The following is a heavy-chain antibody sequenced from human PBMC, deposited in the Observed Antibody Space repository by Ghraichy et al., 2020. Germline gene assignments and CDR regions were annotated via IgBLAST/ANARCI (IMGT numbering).Heavy chain of an antibody. CDR1: GFTFSSYS. CDR2: ISSSSSYI. V-gene: IGHV3-21*01. CDR3: ARDEEMIRYCSSTSCYNYYYGMDV. D-gene: IGHD2-2*02. J-gene: IGHJ6*02. Sequence: GGSLRLSCAASGFTFSSYSMNWVRQAPGKGLEWVSSISSSSSYIYYADSVKGRFTISRDNAKNSLYLQMNSLRAEDTAVYYCARDEEMIRYCSSTSCYNYYYGMDVWGQGTTVTVSS.